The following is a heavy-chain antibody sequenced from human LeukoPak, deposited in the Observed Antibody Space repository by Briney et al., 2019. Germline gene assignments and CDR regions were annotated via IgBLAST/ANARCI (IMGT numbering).Heavy chain of an antibody. D-gene: IGHD3-22*01. V-gene: IGHV3-23*01. J-gene: IGHJ4*02. Sequence: GGSLRLSCTASGFTFGDYAMSWVRQAPGKGLEWVSTISGSGGSTYYADSVKGRFTISRDNSKNTLYLQMNSLRAEDTAVYYCAASSGYYYTAFRYWGQGTLVTVSS. CDR3: AASSGYYYTAFRY. CDR2: ISGSGGST. CDR1: GFTFGDYA.